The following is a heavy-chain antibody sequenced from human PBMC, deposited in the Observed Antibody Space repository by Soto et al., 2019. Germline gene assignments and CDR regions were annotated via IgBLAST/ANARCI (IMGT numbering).Heavy chain of an antibody. D-gene: IGHD3-10*01. CDR3: ARVDNRFGESPFDY. CDR1: GGSISSGGYS. V-gene: IGHV4-30-2*01. CDR2: IYHSGST. J-gene: IGHJ4*02. Sequence: ASETLSLTCAVSGGSISSGGYSLSWIRQPPGKGLEWIGYIYHSGSTYYNPSLKSRVTISVDRSKNQFSLKLSSVTAADTAVYYCARVDNRFGESPFDYWGQGTLVTVSS.